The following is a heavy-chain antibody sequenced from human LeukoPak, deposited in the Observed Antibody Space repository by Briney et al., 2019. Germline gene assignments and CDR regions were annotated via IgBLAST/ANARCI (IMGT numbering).Heavy chain of an antibody. D-gene: IGHD3-10*01. CDR2: IRDDGSKK. CDR3: ANQGPGWYGTGPLDH. V-gene: IGHV3-30*02. J-gene: IGHJ4*02. CDR1: GLTFSYYG. Sequence: GGSLRLSCAASGLTFSYYGVHWVRQAPGKGLEWLTFIRDDGSKKDYADSVRGRFTISRDNSKNTLYLQMNSLRTEDTAIYYCANQGPGWYGTGPLDHWGQGNLVTVSS.